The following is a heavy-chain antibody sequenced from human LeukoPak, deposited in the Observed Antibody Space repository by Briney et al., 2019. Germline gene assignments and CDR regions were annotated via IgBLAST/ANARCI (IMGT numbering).Heavy chain of an antibody. Sequence: SETLSLTCTVSGYSISSGYYWGWIRQPPGKGLEWIGSIYHNGNTYYNPSLKSRVTVSVDTSKNQFSLKLSSVTAADTAVYYCARRGRYCSGGSCFIGLFDPWGRETLVTVSS. D-gene: IGHD2-15*01. CDR2: IYHNGNT. CDR1: GYSISSGYY. CDR3: ARRGRYCSGGSCFIGLFDP. J-gene: IGHJ5*02. V-gene: IGHV4-38-2*02.